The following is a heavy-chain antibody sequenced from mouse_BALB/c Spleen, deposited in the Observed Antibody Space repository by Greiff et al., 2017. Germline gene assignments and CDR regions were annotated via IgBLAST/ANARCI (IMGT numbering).Heavy chain of an antibody. CDR1: GYTFTSYW. D-gene: IGHD1-2*01. J-gene: IGHJ3*01. CDR2: IDPSDSYT. V-gene: IGHV1S127*01. Sequence: QVQLQQPGAELVKPGASVKMSCKASGYTFTSYWMHWVKQRPGQGLEWIGTIDPSDSYTSYNQKFKGKATLTVDTSSSTAYMQLSSLTSEDSAVYYCTRDSITTATGFADWGQGTLVTVSA. CDR3: TRDSITTATGFAD.